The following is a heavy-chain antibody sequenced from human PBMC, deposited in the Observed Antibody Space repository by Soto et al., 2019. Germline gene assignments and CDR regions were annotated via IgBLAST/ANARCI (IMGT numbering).Heavy chain of an antibody. D-gene: IGHD5-12*01. CDR3: ARRGGSSGYDHFDY. V-gene: IGHV4-59*08. CDR2: IYYSGST. J-gene: IGHJ4*02. Sequence: PSETLSLTCTVSGGSISSYYWSWIRQPPGKGLEWIGYIYYSGSTNYNPSLKSRVTISVDTSKNQFSLKLSSVTAADTAVYYCARRGGSSGYDHFDYWGKGTLVPVSS. CDR1: GGSISSYY.